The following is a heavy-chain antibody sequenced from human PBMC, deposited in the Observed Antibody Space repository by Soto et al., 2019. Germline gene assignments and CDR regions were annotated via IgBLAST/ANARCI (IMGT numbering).Heavy chain of an antibody. CDR1: GFTFSSYA. Sequence: GGSLRLSCAASGFTFSSYAMHWVRQAPGKGLEWVAVISYDGSNKYYADSVKGRFTISRDNSKNTLYLQMNSLRAEDTAVYYCARDRVPAATTTIYYYYYGMDVWGQGTTVTVSS. J-gene: IGHJ6*02. D-gene: IGHD2-2*01. V-gene: IGHV3-30-3*01. CDR2: ISYDGSNK. CDR3: ARDRVPAATTTIYYYYYGMDV.